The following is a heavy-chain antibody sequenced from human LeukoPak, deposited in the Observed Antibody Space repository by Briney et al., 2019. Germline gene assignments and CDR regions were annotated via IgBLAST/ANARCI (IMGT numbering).Heavy chain of an antibody. CDR2: ISSSSSTI. V-gene: IGHV3-48*01. CDR1: GFTFGSYS. D-gene: IGHD1-26*01. J-gene: IGHJ4*02. Sequence: GGSLRLSCAASGFTFGSYSMNWVRQAPGKRLEWLSYISSSSSTISYADSVRGRFTISRDNAKNSLYLQMNSLRAEDTAVYYCARDPLGIVGATPGYWGQGTLVTVSS. CDR3: ARDPLGIVGATPGY.